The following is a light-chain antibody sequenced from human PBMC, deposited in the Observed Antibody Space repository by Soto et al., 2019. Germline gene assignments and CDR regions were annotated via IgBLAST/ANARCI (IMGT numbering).Light chain of an antibody. V-gene: IGLV2-14*01. CDR2: GVS. CDR1: SSDIGGYNY. CDR3: AVWDDSVFGKI. Sequence: QSALTQPASVSGSPGQSITISCTGTSSDIGGYNYVSWYQQHPGKAPKLMIYGVSNRPSGVSGRFFGSKSGNTASLTISGLRSEDEAEYYCAVWDDSVFGKIFGGGTKLTVL. J-gene: IGLJ2*01.